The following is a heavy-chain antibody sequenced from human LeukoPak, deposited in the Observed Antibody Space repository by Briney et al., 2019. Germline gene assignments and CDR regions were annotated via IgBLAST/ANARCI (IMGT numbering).Heavy chain of an antibody. CDR1: GYTFTSYY. CDR2: INPSGGST. D-gene: IGHD2-21*01. CDR3: ARTPPVVVIAIYFDY. J-gene: IGHJ4*02. Sequence: GASGKVSCKASGYTFTSYYMHWVRQAPGQGLEGMGIINPSGGSTSYAQKCQGRVTMTRDTSTSTVYMELSSLRSEDTAVYYCARTPPVVVIAIYFDYWGQGTLVTVSS. V-gene: IGHV1-46*01.